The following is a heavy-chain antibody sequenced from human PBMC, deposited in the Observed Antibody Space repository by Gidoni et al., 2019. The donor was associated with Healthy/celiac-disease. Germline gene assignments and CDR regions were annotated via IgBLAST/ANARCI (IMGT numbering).Heavy chain of an antibody. D-gene: IGHD2-21*02. V-gene: IGHV4-59*01. CDR3: ARDGGGNSEPYFDY. CDR1: GGSISSYY. CDR2: IYYSGST. Sequence: QVQLQASGPGLVKPSETLSLTCTVSGGSISSYYWSWIRQPPGKGLEWIGYIYYSGSTNYNPSLKSRVTISVDTSKNQFSLKLSSVTAADTAVYYCARDGGGNSEPYFDYWGQGTLVTVSS. J-gene: IGHJ4*02.